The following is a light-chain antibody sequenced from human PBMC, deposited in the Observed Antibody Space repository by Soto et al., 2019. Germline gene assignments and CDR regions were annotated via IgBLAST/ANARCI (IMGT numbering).Light chain of an antibody. CDR1: RSDIGSYNY. V-gene: IGLV2-14*01. CDR2: GVS. J-gene: IGLJ1*01. CDR3: ISYTGSGTSYV. Sequence: QSVLTQPASVSGSPGQSITISCSGTRSDIGSYNYVAWYQQFPGKTPKILIYGVSNRPSGVSSRFSGSKSGNTASPTISGLQAEDEADYYCISYTGSGTSYVFGSGTKVTVL.